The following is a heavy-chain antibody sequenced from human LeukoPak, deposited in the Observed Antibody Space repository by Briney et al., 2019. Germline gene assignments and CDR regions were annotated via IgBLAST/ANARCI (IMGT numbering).Heavy chain of an antibody. CDR3: ARSLDGGSAFAY. CDR1: GYIFTSYW. Sequence: GESLKISCKGSGYIFTSYWICWVRQMPAKGLEWMGSIYPGDSDTRYSPSFQGQVTISADKPISTAYLQWSSLKALDTAMYSCARSLDGGSAFAYWGQGTLVTVS. CDR2: IYPGDSDT. J-gene: IGHJ4*02. D-gene: IGHD2-15*01. V-gene: IGHV5-51*04.